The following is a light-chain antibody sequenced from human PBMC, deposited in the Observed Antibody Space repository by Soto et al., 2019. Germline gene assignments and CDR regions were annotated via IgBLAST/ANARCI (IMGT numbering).Light chain of an antibody. Sequence: EIVMTQPPATLSVCPGERATLSCRASQSVSSNLAWYHQKPGQAPRLLIYGASTRATGIPARFSGSGSGTEFTLTVSSLQSEDFAVYYCQHYDNWPHTFGGVTKMDIK. V-gene: IGKV3-15*01. CDR3: QHYDNWPHT. J-gene: IGKJ4*01. CDR1: QSVSSN. CDR2: GAS.